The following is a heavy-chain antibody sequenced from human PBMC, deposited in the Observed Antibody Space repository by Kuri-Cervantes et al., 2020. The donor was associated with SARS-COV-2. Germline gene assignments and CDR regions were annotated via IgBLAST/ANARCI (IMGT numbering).Heavy chain of an antibody. Sequence: ETLSLTCAASGFTFSSYSMNWVRQAPGKGLEWVSSISSSSSYIYYADSVKGRFTISRDNAKNSLYLQMNSLRAEDTAVYYCARDPTAGRLRYFDWFSSGPSNYYGMDVWGQGTTVTGSS. V-gene: IGHV3-21*01. D-gene: IGHD3-9*01. J-gene: IGHJ6*02. CDR2: ISSSSSYI. CDR3: ARDPTAGRLRYFDWFSSGPSNYYGMDV. CDR1: GFTFSSYS.